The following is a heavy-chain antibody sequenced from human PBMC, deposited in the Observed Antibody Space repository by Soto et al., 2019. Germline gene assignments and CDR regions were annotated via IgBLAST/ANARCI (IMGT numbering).Heavy chain of an antibody. Sequence: GGSLRLSCAASGFTFSSYAMSWVRQAPGKGLEWVSAISGSGGSTYYADSVKGRFTISRDNSKNTLYLQMNSLRAEDTAVYYCAKAGDYVWGSYRYSYYFDYWGQGTLVTVS. J-gene: IGHJ4*02. CDR3: AKAGDYVWGSYRYSYYFDY. CDR2: ISGSGGST. D-gene: IGHD3-16*02. CDR1: GFTFSSYA. V-gene: IGHV3-23*01.